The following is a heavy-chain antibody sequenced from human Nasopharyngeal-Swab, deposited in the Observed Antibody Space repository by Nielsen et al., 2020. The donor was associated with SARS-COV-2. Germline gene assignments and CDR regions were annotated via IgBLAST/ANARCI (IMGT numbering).Heavy chain of an antibody. D-gene: IGHD6-19*01. CDR3: ANQWLGYFDY. V-gene: IGHV4-39*01. CDR2: IYYSGST. CDR1: GGSIGSSSYY. Sequence: SETLSLTCTVSGGSIGSSSYYWGWIRQPPGKGLEWIGSIYYSGSTYYNPSLKSRVTISVDTSKNQFSLKLSSVTAADTAVYYCANQWLGYFDYWGQGTLVTVSS. J-gene: IGHJ4*02.